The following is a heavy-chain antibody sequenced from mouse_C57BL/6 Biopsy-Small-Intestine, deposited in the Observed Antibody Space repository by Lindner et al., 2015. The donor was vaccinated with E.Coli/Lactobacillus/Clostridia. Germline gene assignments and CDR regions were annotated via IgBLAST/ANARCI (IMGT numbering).Heavy chain of an antibody. CDR3: ARSGSPAAMDY. CDR2: IYPGDGDT. Sequence: VQLQESGAELVKPGASVKISCKASGYTFSSYWMNWVKQRPGKGLEWIGQIYPGDGDTNSNGKFKGKATLTADKSSSTAYMQLSSLTSEDSAVYFCARSGSPAAMDYWGQGTSVTVSS. J-gene: IGHJ4*01. V-gene: IGHV1-80*01. CDR1: GYTFSSYW. D-gene: IGHD3-1*01.